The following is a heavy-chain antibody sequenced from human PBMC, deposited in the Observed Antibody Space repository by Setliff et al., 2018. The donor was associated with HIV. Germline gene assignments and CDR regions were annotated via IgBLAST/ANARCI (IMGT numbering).Heavy chain of an antibody. CDR3: ARRAVQDASITSSNWFDP. Sequence: PSETLSLTCTVSGGSISSYYWSWIRQPAGKGLEWIGRIYTSGSTNYNPSLKSRVTMSVDTSKNQFSLKLNSVTAADTAVYFCARRAVQDASITSSNWFDPWGHGTLVTVSS. CDR2: IYTSGST. CDR1: GGSISSYY. J-gene: IGHJ5*02. D-gene: IGHD2-2*01. V-gene: IGHV4-4*07.